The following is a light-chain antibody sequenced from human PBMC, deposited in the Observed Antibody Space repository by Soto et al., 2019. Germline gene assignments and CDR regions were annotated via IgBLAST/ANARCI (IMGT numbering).Light chain of an antibody. CDR1: QSVTPN. Sequence: EIVMTQSPATLSVSRGETATLSCRASQSVTPNSAWYQQKPGQGPRLLIYGSFTRATGITPRFSGSGSGTEFTLTVSSPQSEDFGVYYCQQYQNWTPPTFGGGTKVEIK. CDR2: GSF. J-gene: IGKJ4*01. V-gene: IGKV3-15*01. CDR3: QQYQNWTPPT.